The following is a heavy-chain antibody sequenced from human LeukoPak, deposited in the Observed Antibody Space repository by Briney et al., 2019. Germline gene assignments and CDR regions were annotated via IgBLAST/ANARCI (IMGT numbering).Heavy chain of an antibody. D-gene: IGHD3-22*01. V-gene: IGHV3-66*01. Sequence: GGSLRLSCAASGFTVSSSYMSWVRQAPGKGLEWVSVIYSGGSTYYADSVKGRFTISRDNSKNTLYLQMNSLRAEDTAVYYCAREDYYDSSGYSGRFDIWGQGTMVTVSS. J-gene: IGHJ3*02. CDR2: IYSGGST. CDR1: GFTVSSSY. CDR3: AREDYYDSSGYSGRFDI.